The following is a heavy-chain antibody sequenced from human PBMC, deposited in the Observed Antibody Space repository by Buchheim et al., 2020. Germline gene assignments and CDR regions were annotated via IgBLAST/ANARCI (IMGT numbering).Heavy chain of an antibody. D-gene: IGHD2-2*01. CDR2: ISSSSSYI. V-gene: IGHV3-21*01. J-gene: IGHJ4*02. CDR1: GFTFSSYS. Sequence: EVQLVESGGGLVKPGGSLILSCAASGFTFSSYSMNWVRQAPGKGLEWVSSISSSSSYIYYADSVKGRLTISRDYDKNSLSLQMNSLRAEDTAVYYCARVGCSSTSCYLIDYWGQGTL. CDR3: ARVGCSSTSCYLIDY.